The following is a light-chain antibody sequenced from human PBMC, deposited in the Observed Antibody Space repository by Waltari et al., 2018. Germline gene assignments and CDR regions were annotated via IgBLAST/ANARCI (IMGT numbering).Light chain of an antibody. J-gene: IGKJ1*01. CDR1: QSLVYTDGNTY. CDR3: MQSRLWPWT. V-gene: IGKV2-30*01. Sequence: DVVLAQSPLSLPVTLGQPASISCRSSQSLVYTDGNTYLNWFQQRPGQSPRRLISYVSNRDSGVPDRFSGSGSGTDFTLEISRVGAEDVGVYYCMQSRLWPWTLGQGTTVEIK. CDR2: YVS.